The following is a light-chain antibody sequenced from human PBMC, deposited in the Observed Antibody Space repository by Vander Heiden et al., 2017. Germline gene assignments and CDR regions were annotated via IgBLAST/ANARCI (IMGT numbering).Light chain of an antibody. CDR1: QSVSSSY. V-gene: IGKV3-20*01. CDR2: GAS. Sequence: EFVLTQSPGTLSLSPGERATLSCRASQSVSSSYLAWYQQKPGQATRLLIYGASSRATGIPDRVSGSGSGTDFTRTISRLEPEDFAVYYCQQYGSSPYTFGQGTKLEIK. J-gene: IGKJ2*01. CDR3: QQYGSSPYT.